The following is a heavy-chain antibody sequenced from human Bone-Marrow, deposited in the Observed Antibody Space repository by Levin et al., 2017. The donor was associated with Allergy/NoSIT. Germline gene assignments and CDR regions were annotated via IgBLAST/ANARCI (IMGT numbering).Heavy chain of an antibody. V-gene: IGHV4-30-4*01. Sequence: SQTLSLTCTVSGGSITSGDYYWSWIRQPPGKGLEWIGYIHYSGSTYFNPSLKSRATISVDTSKNQFSLKLSSVTAADMAVYYCARGDMATTHFDYWGQGTLVTVSS. D-gene: IGHD5-24*01. CDR1: GGSITSGDYY. CDR3: ARGDMATTHFDY. CDR2: IHYSGST. J-gene: IGHJ4*02.